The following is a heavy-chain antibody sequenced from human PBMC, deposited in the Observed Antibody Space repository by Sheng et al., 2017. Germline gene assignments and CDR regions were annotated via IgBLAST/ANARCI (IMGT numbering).Heavy chain of an antibody. D-gene: IGHD4-17*01. CDR1: GFTFSSYS. CDR2: ISSSSSYI. CDR3: ARDTGSFYGFDY. J-gene: IGHJ4*02. Sequence: EVQLVESGGGLIPALGGPLRLSCAASGFTFSSYSMNWVRQAPGKGLEWVSSISSSSSYIYYADSVKGRFTISRDNAKNSLYLQMNSLRAEDTAVYYCARDTGSFYGFDYWGQGTLVTVSS. V-gene: IGHV3-21*01.